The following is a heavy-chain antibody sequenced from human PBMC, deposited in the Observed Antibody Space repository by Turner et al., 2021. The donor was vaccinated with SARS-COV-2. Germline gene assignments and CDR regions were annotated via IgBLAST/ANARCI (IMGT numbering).Heavy chain of an antibody. CDR1: GFMFSSFT. J-gene: IGHJ4*02. CDR2: ISHSSKYI. V-gene: IGHV3-21*01. Sequence: EVHLVESGGGLVKPGGSLTLSCAASGFMFSSFTMNWVRQAPGKGLEWVSSISHSSKYIYYADSVRGRFRISRDNAKKSVYLEMNTLRADDTAVYFCSRVQGAIDYWGQGILVTVSS. CDR3: SRVQGAIDY.